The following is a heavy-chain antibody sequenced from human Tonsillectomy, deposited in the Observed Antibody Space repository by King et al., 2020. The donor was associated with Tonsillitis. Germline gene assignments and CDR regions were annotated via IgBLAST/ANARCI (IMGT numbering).Heavy chain of an antibody. J-gene: IGHJ6*02. CDR2: IIPIFGTA. D-gene: IGHD3-10*01. CDR3: AARKTQYNSGSYPYYYYGMDV. Sequence: QLVQSGAEVKKPGSSVKVSCKASGGTFSSYAISWVRQAPGQGLEWMGGIIPIFGTANYAQKFQGRVTITADKSTSTAYMELSSLRSEDTAVYYCAARKTQYNSGSYPYYYYGMDVWGQGTTVTVSS. V-gene: IGHV1-69*06. CDR1: GGTFSSYA.